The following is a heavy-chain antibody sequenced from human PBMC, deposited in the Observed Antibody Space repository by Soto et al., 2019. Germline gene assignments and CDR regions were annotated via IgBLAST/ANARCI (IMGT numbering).Heavy chain of an antibody. CDR1: GFTFSSYG. V-gene: IGHV3-30*18. CDR3: AKDWSGYCSGGSCYDPIDY. J-gene: IGHJ4*02. CDR2: ISYDGSNK. D-gene: IGHD2-15*01. Sequence: QVQLVESGGGVVQPGRSLRLSCAASGFTFSSYGMHWVRQAPGKGLEWVAVISYDGSNKYYADSVKGRFTISRDNSKNTLYLQMNSLRAEDTAVYYCAKDWSGYCSGGSCYDPIDYWGQGTLVTVSS.